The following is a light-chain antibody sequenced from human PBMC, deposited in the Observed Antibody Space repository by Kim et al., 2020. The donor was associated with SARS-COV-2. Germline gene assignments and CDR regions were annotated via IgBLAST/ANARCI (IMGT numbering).Light chain of an antibody. V-gene: IGLV1-40*01. CDR3: QSYDRSLGGHVL. J-gene: IGLJ2*01. Sequence: VTISGTGSSSNLGAGYDVHWYQQLPGTAPKVVIYGNTNRPSGVPDRFSGSKSGTSASLAIAGLQAEDEADYYCQSYDRSLGGHVLFGGGTKLTVL. CDR2: GNT. CDR1: SSNLGAGYD.